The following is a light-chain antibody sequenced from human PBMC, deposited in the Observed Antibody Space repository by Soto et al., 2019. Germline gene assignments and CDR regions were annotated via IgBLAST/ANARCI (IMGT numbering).Light chain of an antibody. Sequence: EHVLTQSPATLSLSPGERATLSCRASQSVSNYVAWYQQKPGQAPSLLIYDASNRATGIAARFSGSGSGREFTLTISSLQSEDYALYDCQQYSNWPTFGQGTRLEIK. CDR3: QQYSNWPT. CDR2: DAS. V-gene: IGKV3-11*02. CDR1: QSVSNY. J-gene: IGKJ5*01.